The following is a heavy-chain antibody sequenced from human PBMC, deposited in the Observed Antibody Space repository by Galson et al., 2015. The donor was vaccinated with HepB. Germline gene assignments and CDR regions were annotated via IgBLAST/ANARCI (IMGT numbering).Heavy chain of an antibody. D-gene: IGHD4-23*01. V-gene: IGHV3-30*18. CDR1: GLTFRRYG. CDR3: AKGLRWQLVYPQFDY. CDR2: ISDDGSNK. J-gene: IGHJ4*02. Sequence: SLRLSCAASGLTFRRYGMHWVRQAPGKGLEWVAFISDDGSNKYYADSVKGRFTISRDNFKNTMYLQMNSLRTEDTAAYYCAKGLRWQLVYPQFDYWGQGTLVTVSS.